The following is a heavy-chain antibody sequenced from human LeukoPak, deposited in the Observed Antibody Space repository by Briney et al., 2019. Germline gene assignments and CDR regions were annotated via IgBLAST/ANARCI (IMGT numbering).Heavy chain of an antibody. J-gene: IGHJ4*02. D-gene: IGHD2-15*01. CDR3: ASRDPCSGGSCYGLGY. V-gene: IGHV3-23*01. CDR1: GFTFSNYA. CDR2: ISESGDRT. Sequence: PGGSLRLSCVASGFTFSNYAMFWVRQAPGKGPEWVSAISESGDRTFYTESVKGRFTISRDNSQNTLYLQMNSLRAEDTAIYYCASRDPCSGGSCYGLGYWGQGTLVTVSS.